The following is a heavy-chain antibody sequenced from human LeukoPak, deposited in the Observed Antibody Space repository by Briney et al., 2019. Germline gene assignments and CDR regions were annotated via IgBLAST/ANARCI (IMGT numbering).Heavy chain of an antibody. CDR2: ISGSGGST. V-gene: IGHV3-23*01. CDR1: GCTFSSYD. CDR3: AKAAPVGPVAGTFDY. Sequence: PEGSLSLSCAASGCTFSSYDRSWVRQAPGKGLEWVSRISGSGGSTYYADSVKGRFTISRDNSKNTLYLQMNSLRAEDTAVYYCAKAAPVGPVAGTFDYWGQGTLVTVSS. D-gene: IGHD6-19*01. J-gene: IGHJ4*02.